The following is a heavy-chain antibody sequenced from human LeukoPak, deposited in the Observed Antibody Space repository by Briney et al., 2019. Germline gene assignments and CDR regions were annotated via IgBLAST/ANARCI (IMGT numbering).Heavy chain of an antibody. Sequence: SETLSLTCTVSGGSISSSSYYWGWVRQPPGKGLEWIGSIYYSGSTYYNPSLKSRVTISVDTSKNQFSLKLSSVTAADTAVYYCARGPGGRWLYPHWYFDLWGRGTLVTVSS. CDR2: IYYSGST. J-gene: IGHJ2*01. CDR1: GGSISSSSYY. V-gene: IGHV4-39*07. D-gene: IGHD3-16*01. CDR3: ARGPGGRWLYPHWYFDL.